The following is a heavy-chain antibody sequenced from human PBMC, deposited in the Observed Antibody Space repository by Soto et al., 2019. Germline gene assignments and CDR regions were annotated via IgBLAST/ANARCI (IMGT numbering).Heavy chain of an antibody. Sequence: GGSLRLSCAASGFTFSSYGMHWVRQAPGKGLEWVAVISYDGSNKYYADSVKGRFTISRDNSKNTLYLQMNSLRAEDTAVYYCAKDSPYFDYWGQGTLVTVSS. CDR1: GFTFSSYG. V-gene: IGHV3-30*18. D-gene: IGHD3-10*01. J-gene: IGHJ4*02. CDR2: ISYDGSNK. CDR3: AKDSPYFDY.